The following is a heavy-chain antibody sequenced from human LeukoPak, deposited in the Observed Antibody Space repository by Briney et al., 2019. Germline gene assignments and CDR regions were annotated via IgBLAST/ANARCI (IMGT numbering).Heavy chain of an antibody. Sequence: PGRSLRLSCAASGFTFSSYGMHWVRQARGRGLEWVAIISYDGSNKYSADSVKGRFTISRDNPKNTLYLQMNSLRAEDTAVYYCAKDTSRLVVNAPLDYWGQGTLVTVSS. D-gene: IGHD2-8*02. CDR2: ISYDGSNK. J-gene: IGHJ4*02. CDR1: GFTFSSYG. CDR3: AKDTSRLVVNAPLDY. V-gene: IGHV3-30*18.